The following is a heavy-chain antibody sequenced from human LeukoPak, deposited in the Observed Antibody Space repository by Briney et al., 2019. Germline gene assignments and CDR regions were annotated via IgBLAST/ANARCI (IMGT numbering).Heavy chain of an antibody. D-gene: IGHD2-15*01. J-gene: IGHJ4*02. Sequence: SETLSLTCTVSGVSISSSNSYWGWIRQPPGKGLEWIGSIYYSGNTYYNASLKSQASISIDTSKNQFSLQLNSVTPEDTAVYYCARDNPTFYCSGGSCYLEAEEGGYGYWGQGTLVTISS. V-gene: IGHV4-39*02. CDR3: ARDNPTFYCSGGSCYLEAEEGGYGY. CDR1: GVSISSSNSY. CDR2: IYYSGNT.